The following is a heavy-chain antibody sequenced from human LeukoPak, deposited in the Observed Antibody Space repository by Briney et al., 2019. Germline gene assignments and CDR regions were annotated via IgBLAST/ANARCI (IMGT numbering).Heavy chain of an antibody. V-gene: IGHV3-11*01. D-gene: IGHD6-13*01. CDR3: ARDRHGYFDY. CDR2: ISHNGETK. Sequence: PGGSLRLSCAASGFTFSDHYMIWLRQAPGMGLEAISYISHNGETKYYADSVKGRLSISRDNAKSSLYLQMNSLRVEDTAVYYCARDRHGYFDYWGQGTLVTVSS. CDR1: GFTFSDHY. J-gene: IGHJ4*02.